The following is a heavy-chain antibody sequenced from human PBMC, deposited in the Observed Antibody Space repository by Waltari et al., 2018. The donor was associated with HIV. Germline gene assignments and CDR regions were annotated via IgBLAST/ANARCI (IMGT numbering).Heavy chain of an antibody. D-gene: IGHD6-19*01. Sequence: EVQLVESGGGLVKPGGSLRLSCAVSGFTFSTYSMSWVRQAQGKGLGGVSCISSSSRYIYYADPVKGRFTIARDNAKNSLFLQMDSLRAEDTAVYYCARDGARQWLVQGGFDYWGQGALVTVSS. CDR2: ISSSSRYI. CDR1: GFTFSTYS. V-gene: IGHV3-21*01. J-gene: IGHJ4*02. CDR3: ARDGARQWLVQGGFDY.